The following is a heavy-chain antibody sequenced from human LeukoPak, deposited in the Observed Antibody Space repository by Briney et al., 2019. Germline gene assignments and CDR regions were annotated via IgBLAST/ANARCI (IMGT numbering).Heavy chain of an antibody. CDR1: GFTFSSYS. CDR2: IISSSSYI. V-gene: IGHV3-21*01. CDR3: ASNYYDSSGYPAYLDY. Sequence: PGGSLRLSCAASGFTFSSYSMNWVREAPGRGLEWVSSIISSSSYIYYADSVKGRFTISRDNAKNSLYLQMNSLRAEDTAVYYCASNYYDSSGYPAYLDYWGQGTLVTVSS. J-gene: IGHJ4*02. D-gene: IGHD3-22*01.